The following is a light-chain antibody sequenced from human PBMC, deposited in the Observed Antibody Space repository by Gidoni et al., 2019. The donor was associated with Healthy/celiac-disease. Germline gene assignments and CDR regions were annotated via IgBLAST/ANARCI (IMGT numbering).Light chain of an antibody. CDR1: QDISNY. CDR3: QQYDNLPLT. Sequence: DIQIPQSPSSLSASVGDRVTITCQASQDISNYLNWYQQKPGKAPKLLIYDASNLETGVPSRFSGSGSGTDFTFTISSLQPEDIATYYCQQYDNLPLTFXGXTKVEIK. CDR2: DAS. J-gene: IGKJ4*01. V-gene: IGKV1-33*01.